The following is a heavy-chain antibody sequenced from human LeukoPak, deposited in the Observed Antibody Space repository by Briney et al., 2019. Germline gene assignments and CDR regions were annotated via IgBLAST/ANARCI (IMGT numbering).Heavy chain of an antibody. Sequence: GGSLRLSCIASGFSFSNYNINWVRQAPGKGLEWVSSISGSSSHIHYGDSVKGRFTISRDNAKSSVFLQMNSLRVEDTAVYYCARDGIAAAGTAFDYWGQGTLVTVSS. CDR2: ISGSSSHI. CDR3: ARDGIAAAGTAFDY. V-gene: IGHV3-21*01. J-gene: IGHJ4*02. D-gene: IGHD6-13*01. CDR1: GFSFSNYN.